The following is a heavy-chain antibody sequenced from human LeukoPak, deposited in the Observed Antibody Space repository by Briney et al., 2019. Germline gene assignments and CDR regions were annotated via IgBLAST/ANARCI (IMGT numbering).Heavy chain of an antibody. J-gene: IGHJ5*02. CDR3: AGGGLRYFAL. Sequence: PGGSLRLSCAASGFTFSNHWMSWVRQAPGKGLEWVANIKQDGSEKNYVDSVKGRFTISRDSAKSSLYLQMNSLRAEDTAVYFCAGGGLRYFALWGQGTLVTVSS. CDR2: IKQDGSEK. D-gene: IGHD3-16*01. CDR1: GFTFSNHW. V-gene: IGHV3-7*04.